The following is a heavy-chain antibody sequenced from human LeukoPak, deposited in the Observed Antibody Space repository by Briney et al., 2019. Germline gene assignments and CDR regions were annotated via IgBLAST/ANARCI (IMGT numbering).Heavy chain of an antibody. Sequence: SGPTLVKPTQTLTLTFTFSGFSLSTSGVGVGCIRQPPGKALDWLALIYWNDDKRYSPSLKSRLTITKDTSKNQVVLTMTNMDPVDTATYYCAHRRIYTDYDLDWFDPWGQGTLVTVSS. CDR2: IYWNDDK. CDR1: GFSLSTSGVG. D-gene: IGHD3-3*01. V-gene: IGHV2-5*01. CDR3: AHRRIYTDYDLDWFDP. J-gene: IGHJ5*02.